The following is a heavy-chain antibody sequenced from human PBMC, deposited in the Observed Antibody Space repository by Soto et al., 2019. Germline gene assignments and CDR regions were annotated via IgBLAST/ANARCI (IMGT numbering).Heavy chain of an antibody. D-gene: IGHD6-13*01. CDR1: GDSVSSNSAA. V-gene: IGHV6-1*01. J-gene: IGHJ4*02. CDR2: TYYRSKWYN. Sequence: PSQTLSPTFAISGDSVSSNSAAWNWIRQSPSRGLEWLGRTYYRSKWYNDYAVSVKSPITINPDTSKNHFCLQLKSGTPEDTTVYHCARAVAESGNFDYWGQGTLVTVSS. CDR3: ARAVAESGNFDY.